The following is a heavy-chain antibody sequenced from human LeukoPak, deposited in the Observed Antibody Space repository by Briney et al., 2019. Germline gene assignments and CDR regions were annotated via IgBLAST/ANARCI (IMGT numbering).Heavy chain of an antibody. CDR3: ARDLTGGSRSVYNWFDP. V-gene: IGHV1-2*02. Sequence: ASVKVSCKASGYTFTGYYMHWVRQAPGQGLEWMGWINPNSGGTNYAQKFQGRVTMTRDTSISTAYMELSGLRSDDTAVYYCARDLTGGSRSVYNWFDPWGQGTLVTVSS. CDR2: INPNSGGT. J-gene: IGHJ5*02. CDR1: GYTFTGYY. D-gene: IGHD3-10*01.